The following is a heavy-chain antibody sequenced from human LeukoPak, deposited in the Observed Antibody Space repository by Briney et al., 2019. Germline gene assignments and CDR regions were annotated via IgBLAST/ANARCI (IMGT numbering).Heavy chain of an antibody. CDR1: GFTFSSYC. V-gene: IGHV3-53*01. CDR2: IYSGGST. D-gene: IGHD3-10*01. J-gene: IGHJ4*02. Sequence: GGSLRLSCAASGFTFSSYCMHWVRQAPGKGLEWVSVIYSGGSTYYADSVKGRFTISRDNSKNTLYLQMNSLRAEDTAVYYCARGARGWPFDYWGQGTLVTVSS. CDR3: ARGARGWPFDY.